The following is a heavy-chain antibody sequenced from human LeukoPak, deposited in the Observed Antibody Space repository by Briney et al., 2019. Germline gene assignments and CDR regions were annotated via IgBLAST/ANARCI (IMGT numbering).Heavy chain of an antibody. D-gene: IGHD3-3*01. Sequence: SETLSLTCTVSGGSISSYYWSWIRQPPGKGLEWIWYIYYSGSTNYNPSLKSRVTISVDTSKNQFSLKLSSVTAADTAVYYCARGGPFYDFWSGYYTSYYYMDVWGKGTTVTVSS. V-gene: IGHV4-59*01. CDR1: GGSISSYY. CDR2: IYYSGST. J-gene: IGHJ6*03. CDR3: ARGGPFYDFWSGYYTSYYYMDV.